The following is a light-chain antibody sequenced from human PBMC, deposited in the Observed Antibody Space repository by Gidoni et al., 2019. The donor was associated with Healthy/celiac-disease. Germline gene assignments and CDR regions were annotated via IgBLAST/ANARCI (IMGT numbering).Light chain of an antibody. CDR2: GAS. J-gene: IGKJ1*01. Sequence: EIALTPSPGPLSLSPGERATLSCRASQRVSSSYLAWYQQKPGQAPRLLIYGASSRATGIPDRFSGSGSGTDFTLTISRLEPEDIAMYYCQQYGSSPWTFGQGTKVEIK. CDR3: QQYGSSPWT. V-gene: IGKV3-20*01. CDR1: QRVSSSY.